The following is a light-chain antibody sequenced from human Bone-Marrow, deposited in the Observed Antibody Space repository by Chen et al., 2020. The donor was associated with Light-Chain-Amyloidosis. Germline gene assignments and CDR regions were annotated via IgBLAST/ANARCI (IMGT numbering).Light chain of an antibody. CDR1: NIGSTS. J-gene: IGLJ3*02. Sequence: SYVLTQPSSVSVAPGQTATTACGGNNIGSTSVNWYKQMPDQAPLLVVYDDSDRPSGIPERLSGSNSGNTATLTISRVEAGDEADYYCQVWDRSSDRPVFGGGTKLTVL. CDR2: DDS. V-gene: IGLV3-21*02. CDR3: QVWDRSSDRPV.